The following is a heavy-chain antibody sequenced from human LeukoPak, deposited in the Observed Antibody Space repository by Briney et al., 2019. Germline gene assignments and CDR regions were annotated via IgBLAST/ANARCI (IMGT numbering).Heavy chain of an antibody. D-gene: IGHD3-3*01. V-gene: IGHV3-30*04. J-gene: IGHJ4*02. Sequence: GRSLRLSCAASGFTFSSYAMRWVRQAPGKGLEWVAVISWDGSNKYYADSVKGRFTIARGNAKNTLYLQMNRLRAEDTAVYYCAREGNYDFWSGLVDYWGQGTLVTVSS. CDR3: AREGNYDFWSGLVDY. CDR1: GFTFSSYA. CDR2: ISWDGSNK.